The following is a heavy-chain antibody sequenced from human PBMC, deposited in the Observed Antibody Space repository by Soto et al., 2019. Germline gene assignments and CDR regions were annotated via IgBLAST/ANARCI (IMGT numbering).Heavy chain of an antibody. CDR3: ARARFPGQQLGPFDY. J-gene: IGHJ4*02. D-gene: IGHD6-13*01. CDR2: INAGNGNT. CDR1: GYTFTSYA. V-gene: IGHV1-3*01. Sequence: ASVKVSCKASGYTFTSYAMHWVRQAPGQRLEWMGWINAGNGNTKYSQKFQGRVTITRDTSASTAYMELNSLRAEDTAVYYCARARFPGQQLGPFDYWGQGTLVTVSS.